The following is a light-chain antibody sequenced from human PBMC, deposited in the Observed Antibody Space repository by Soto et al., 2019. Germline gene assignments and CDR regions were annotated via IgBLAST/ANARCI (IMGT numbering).Light chain of an antibody. CDR2: WAS. J-gene: IGKJ1*01. V-gene: IGKV4-1*01. Sequence: DIVMTKSPDSLAVSLGERATINCKSSQSVLYSSNNKNYLAWYQQKPGQPPKLLIYWASTRESGVPDRFSGSGSGTAFTLTISSLQAEDVAVYYCQQYYSAPWTFGQGTKVEIK. CDR1: QSVLYSSNNKNY. CDR3: QQYYSAPWT.